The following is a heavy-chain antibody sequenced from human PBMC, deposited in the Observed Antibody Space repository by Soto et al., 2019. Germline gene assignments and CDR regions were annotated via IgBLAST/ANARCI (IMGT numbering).Heavy chain of an antibody. V-gene: IGHV3-74*01. Sequence: EVQLVESGGGLVQPGGSLRLSCAASGFTSSSYWIHWVRQAPGKVLVWVSRISNDGSSTNYADSVKCRFTISRDNDKNSVYLQMNSLRAEDTAVYYCARDTYYYDSSDHFSADAFDIWCQGTMVTVSS. CDR3: ARDTYYYDSSDHFSADAFDI. CDR1: GFTSSSYW. D-gene: IGHD3-22*01. CDR2: ISNDGSST. J-gene: IGHJ3*02.